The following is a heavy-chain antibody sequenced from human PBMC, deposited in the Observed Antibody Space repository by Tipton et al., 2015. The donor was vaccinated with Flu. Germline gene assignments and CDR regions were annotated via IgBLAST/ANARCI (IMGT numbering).Heavy chain of an antibody. CDR3: ARRDYSNYVSEPKNWFDS. Sequence: LRLSCTVSGGSISGYYWSWIRQPPGKGLEWIGFIYYSGSTNYNPSLKSRVTISVDTSKNQFSLKVTSVTAADTAVYYCARRDYSNYVSEPKNWFDSWGQGTLVTVSS. J-gene: IGHJ5*01. D-gene: IGHD4-11*01. CDR1: GGSISGYY. V-gene: IGHV4-59*08. CDR2: IYYSGST.